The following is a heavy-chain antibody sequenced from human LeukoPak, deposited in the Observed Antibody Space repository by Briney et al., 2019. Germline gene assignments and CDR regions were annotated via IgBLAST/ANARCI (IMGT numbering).Heavy chain of an antibody. CDR1: GGSISSSGHF. Sequence: SETLSLTCTVSGGSISSSGHFWGWIRQSPGKGLEWIGSLYYTGSAYYNPSLKSRVTIFVDTSKNQFSLRLTSVTAADTDVHYCARGFSALVGSGNWFDSWGQGTLVTVSS. V-gene: IGHV4-39*01. CDR3: ARGFSALVGSGNWFDS. CDR2: LYYTGSA. D-gene: IGHD2-15*01. J-gene: IGHJ5*01.